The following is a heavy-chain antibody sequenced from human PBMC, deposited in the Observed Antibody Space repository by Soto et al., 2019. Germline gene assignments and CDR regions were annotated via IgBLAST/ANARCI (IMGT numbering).Heavy chain of an antibody. J-gene: IGHJ6*02. Sequence: FVTLSVPYTVFDGYIVDGSYYWSCIRQPPGKGLEWIGYIYYSGSTNYNPSLKSRVTISVDTSKNQFSLKLSSVTAADTAVYYCAKEMEYGSGPYGMDVWGQGTTVTVSS. CDR3: AKEMEYGSGPYGMDV. D-gene: IGHD3-10*01. CDR1: DGYIVDGSYY. V-gene: IGHV4-61*01. CDR2: IYYSGST.